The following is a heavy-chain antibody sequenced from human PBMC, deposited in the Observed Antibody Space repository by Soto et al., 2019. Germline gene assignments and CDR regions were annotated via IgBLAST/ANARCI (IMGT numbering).Heavy chain of an antibody. CDR3: ARGGHYDYIWGSPPYYFDY. Sequence: GVLRLSCAASGFTFSSYDMHWVRQATGKGLEWVSAIGTAGDTYYPGSVKGRFTISRENAKNSLYLQLNSLRAGDTAVYYCARGGHYDYIWGSPPYYFDYWGQGTLVTVSS. CDR1: GFTFSSYD. D-gene: IGHD3-16*01. J-gene: IGHJ4*02. V-gene: IGHV3-13*01. CDR2: IGTAGDT.